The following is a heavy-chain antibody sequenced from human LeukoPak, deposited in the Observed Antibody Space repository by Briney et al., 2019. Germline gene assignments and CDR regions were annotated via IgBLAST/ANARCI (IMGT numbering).Heavy chain of an antibody. CDR2: IKQDGSEK. CDR1: GFTFSSYW. J-gene: IGHJ4*02. CDR3: ARVPRGYSYGFFDY. D-gene: IGHD5-18*01. V-gene: IGHV3-7*01. Sequence: PGGSLRLSCAASGFTFSSYWMSWVRQAPGKGLEWVANIKQDGSEKYYVDSVKGRFTISRDNAKNSLYLQMNSLRAEDTAVYYCARVPRGYSYGFFDYWGQGNLVTVSS.